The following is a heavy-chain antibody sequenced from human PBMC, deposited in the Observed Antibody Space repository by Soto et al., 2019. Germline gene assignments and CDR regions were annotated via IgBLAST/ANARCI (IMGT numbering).Heavy chain of an antibody. D-gene: IGHD3-22*01. CDR2: ISYDGSNK. CDR1: GFTFSSYA. CDR3: ARDGPASFYDSSGPFDY. V-gene: IGHV3-30-3*01. Sequence: GGSLRLSCAASGFTFSSYAMHWVRQAPGKGLEWVAVISYDGSNKYYADSVKGRFTISRDNSKNTLYLQMNSLRAEDTAVYYCARDGPASFYDSSGPFDYWGQGTLVTVS. J-gene: IGHJ4*02.